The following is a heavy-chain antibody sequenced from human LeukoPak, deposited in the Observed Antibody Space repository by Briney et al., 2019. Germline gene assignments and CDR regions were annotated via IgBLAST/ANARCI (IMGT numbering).Heavy chain of an antibody. CDR1: GFTFSSYS. CDR3: ARDYCGGDCYSDYYYGMDV. V-gene: IGHV3-21*01. J-gene: IGHJ6*02. CDR2: ISSSSSYI. Sequence: GGSLRLSCAASGFTFSSYSMNWVRQAPGKGLEWVSSISSSSSYIYYADSVKGRFTISRDNAKNSLYLQMNSLRAEDTAVYYCARDYCGGDCYSDYYYGMDVWGQGTTVTVSS. D-gene: IGHD2-21*02.